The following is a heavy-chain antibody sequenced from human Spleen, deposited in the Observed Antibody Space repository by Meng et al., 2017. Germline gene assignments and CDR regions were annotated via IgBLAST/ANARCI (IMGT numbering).Heavy chain of an antibody. CDR3: ARALSSGWGFDI. D-gene: IGHD6-19*01. Sequence: GESLKISCTASGFTFDDDDMSWVRQAPGKGLEWVSGINWNGASTGYADSVKGRFTISRDNSKNTLDLQVNSLTAEDTAVYYCARALSSGWGFDIWGQGTMVTVSS. V-gene: IGHV3-20*04. CDR1: GFTFDDDD. CDR2: INWNGAST. J-gene: IGHJ3*02.